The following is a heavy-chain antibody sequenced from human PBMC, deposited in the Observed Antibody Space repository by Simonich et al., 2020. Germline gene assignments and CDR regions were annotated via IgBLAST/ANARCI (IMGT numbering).Heavy chain of an antibody. D-gene: IGHD3-16*01. CDR1: GGSFSGYY. Sequence: QVQLQQWGAGLLKPSETLSLTCAVYGGSFSGYYWSWIRQPPGKGLEWVGEINHSDSTNYNPSLKSRVTISVDTSKNQFSLKLSSVTAADTAVYYCARPLGIVWAFDIWGQGTMVTVSS. J-gene: IGHJ3*02. CDR2: INHSDST. CDR3: ARPLGIVWAFDI. V-gene: IGHV4-34*01.